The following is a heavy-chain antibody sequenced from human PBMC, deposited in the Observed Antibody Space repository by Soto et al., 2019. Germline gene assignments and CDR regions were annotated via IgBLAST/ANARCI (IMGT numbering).Heavy chain of an antibody. Sequence: QVQLVQSGAEVKKPGSSVNVSCKASGGTFSSYAISWVRQAPGQGLEWMGGIIPISETPNYEQKFQGRVTITADESKSTAYMELSSLRSEDTAVYYCARSQGSSTSLEIYYYYYYGMDVWGQGTTVTVSS. CDR3: ARSQGSSTSLEIYYYYYYGMDV. V-gene: IGHV1-69*01. D-gene: IGHD2-2*01. CDR1: GGTFSSYA. CDR2: IIPISETP. J-gene: IGHJ6*02.